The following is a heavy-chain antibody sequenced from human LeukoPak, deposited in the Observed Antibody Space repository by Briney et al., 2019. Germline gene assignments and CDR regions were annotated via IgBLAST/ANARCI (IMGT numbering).Heavy chain of an antibody. CDR1: GFTFGKYE. V-gene: IGHV3-48*03. Sequence: PGGSLRLSCAASGFTFGKYEMNWVRQAPGKGLEWVSQISSSGSNIYYADSVNGRFTISRDNAKDSLYLQKNSLRRKDTAIYYCAREWGTGSRKNYYDYYGMDVWGQGTTVTVSS. CDR2: ISSSGSNI. CDR3: AREWGTGSRKNYYDYYGMDV. J-gene: IGHJ6*02. D-gene: IGHD1-26*01.